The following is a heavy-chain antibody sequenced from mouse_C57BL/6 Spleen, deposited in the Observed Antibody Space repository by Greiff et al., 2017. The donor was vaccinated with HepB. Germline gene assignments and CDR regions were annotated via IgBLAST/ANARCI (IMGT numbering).Heavy chain of an antibody. V-gene: IGHV1-19*01. CDR2: INPYNGGT. J-gene: IGHJ1*03. D-gene: IGHD2-3*01. Sequence: DVQLQESGPVLVKPGASVKMSCKASGYTFTDYYMNWVKQSHGKSLEWIGVINPYNGGTSYNQKFKGKATLTVDKSSSTAYMELNSLTSEDSAVYYCARRYDGYYEYFDVWGTGTTVTVSS. CDR1: GYTFTDYY. CDR3: ARRYDGYYEYFDV.